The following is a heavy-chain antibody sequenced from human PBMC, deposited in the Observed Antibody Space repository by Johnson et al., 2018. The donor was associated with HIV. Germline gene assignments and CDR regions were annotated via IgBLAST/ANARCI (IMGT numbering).Heavy chain of an antibody. Sequence: VQLVESGGGLVQPGGSLSLSCAASEFTFSSYRMSRVRHAPGKGLELVANIKQEGSEKYYVDSVKGRFTISRDNAKNSLYLQMNSLRAEDTAVYYCATDRGLGERTGAGAFDIWGQETMVTVSS. V-gene: IGHV3-7*01. CDR2: IKQEGSEK. J-gene: IGHJ3*02. D-gene: IGHD3-10*01. CDR1: EFTFSSYR. CDR3: ATDRGLGERTGAGAFDI.